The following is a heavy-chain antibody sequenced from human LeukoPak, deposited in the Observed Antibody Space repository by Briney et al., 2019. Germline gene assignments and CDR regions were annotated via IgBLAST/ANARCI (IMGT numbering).Heavy chain of an antibody. CDR2: INPNSGGT. CDR3: ARDRPLDADDYYGFYYFDY. CDR1: GYTFTGYY. J-gene: IGHJ4*02. Sequence: ASVKVSCKASGYTFTGYYMHWVRQAPGQGLEWMGWINPNSGGTNHAQKFQGRVTMTRDTSISAAYMELSRLRSDDTAVYYCARDRPLDADDYYGFYYFDYWGQGTLVTVSS. D-gene: IGHD3-10*01. V-gene: IGHV1-2*02.